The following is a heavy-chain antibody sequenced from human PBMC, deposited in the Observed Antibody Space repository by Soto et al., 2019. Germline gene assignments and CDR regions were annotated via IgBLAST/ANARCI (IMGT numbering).Heavy chain of an antibody. CDR1: GSTFSSYA. V-gene: IGHV1-69*01. CDR3: ARGWRTWFGEYNDY. CDR2: IIPIFGTA. D-gene: IGHD3-10*01. J-gene: IGHJ4*02. Sequence: QVQLVQSGAEVKKPGSSVKVSCKTSGSTFSSYAISWVRQAPGQGLEWMGGIIPIFGTANYAQKFQGRVTITADESTSTAYMELSSLRSEDTAVYYCARGWRTWFGEYNDYWGQGTLVTVSS.